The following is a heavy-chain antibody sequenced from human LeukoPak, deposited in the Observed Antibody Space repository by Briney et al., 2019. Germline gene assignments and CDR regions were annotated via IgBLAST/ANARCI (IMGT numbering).Heavy chain of an antibody. CDR3: AKGQALAAIFDH. CDR1: AFTFSTYG. J-gene: IGHJ4*02. D-gene: IGHD6-19*01. V-gene: IGHV3-23*01. Sequence: PGGSLRLSCAASAFTFSTYGMSWVRQAPGKGLEWVSHISASGRITYYADSVKGRFTISRDNSKNTLYLQMNSLRAEDTAVYYCAKGQALAAIFDHWGQGTLVTVSS. CDR2: ISASGRIT.